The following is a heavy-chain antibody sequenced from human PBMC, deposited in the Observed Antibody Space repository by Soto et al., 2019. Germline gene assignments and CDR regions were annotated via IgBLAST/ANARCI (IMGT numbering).Heavy chain of an antibody. J-gene: IGHJ4*02. D-gene: IGHD3-16*01. CDR1: GDSIKHYY. CDR3: VRGETKAHFDS. Sequence: PSETLSLTCTVSGDSIKHYYWSWIRQPPGKGLEWIGYIYYGGATNYNPSLKSRVTIPKNQFSLKLTSVTAADTAVYYCVRGETKAHFDSWGQGIQVTVSS. CDR2: IYYGGAT. V-gene: IGHV4-59*01.